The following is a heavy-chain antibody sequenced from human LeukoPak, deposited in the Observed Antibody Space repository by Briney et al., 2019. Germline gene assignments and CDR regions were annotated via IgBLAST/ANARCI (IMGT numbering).Heavy chain of an antibody. J-gene: IGHJ3*02. CDR2: IEHSGST. V-gene: IGHV4-34*01. CDR3: ARDHCSRISCHSGAFDM. D-gene: IGHD2-2*01. Sequence: TSETLSLTCAVYGGSFSDYYWSWIRQPPGKGLEWVAEIEHSGSTNYNPSLRSRVAISVDTSKNQFPLKLSSVTAEDTAVYYCARDHCSRISCHSGAFDMWGEGTMVTVSS. CDR1: GGSFSDYY.